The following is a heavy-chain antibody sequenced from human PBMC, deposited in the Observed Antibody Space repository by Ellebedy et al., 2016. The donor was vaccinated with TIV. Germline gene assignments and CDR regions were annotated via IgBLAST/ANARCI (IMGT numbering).Heavy chain of an antibody. CDR3: ARPLVHYDRTDAFDI. CDR1: GGTSSSYA. Sequence: SVKVSCXASGGTSSSYAISWVRQAPGQGLEWMGGIIPIFGTANYARKFQSRVTITADESTSTAYMELSSLRSEDTAVYYCARPLVHYDRTDAFDIWGQGTMVTVSS. V-gene: IGHV1-69*13. D-gene: IGHD3-22*01. CDR2: IIPIFGTA. J-gene: IGHJ3*02.